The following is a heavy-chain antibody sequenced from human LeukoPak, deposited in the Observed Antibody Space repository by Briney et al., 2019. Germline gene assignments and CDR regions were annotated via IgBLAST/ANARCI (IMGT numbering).Heavy chain of an antibody. CDR3: AKDLGYCGGGSCYMSDY. CDR1: GFTFSSYA. V-gene: IGHV3-23*01. J-gene: IGHJ4*02. CDR2: ISGSGGST. D-gene: IGHD2-15*01. Sequence: GGSLRLSCAASGFTFSSYAMSWVRQAPGKGLEWVSAISGSGGSTYYADSVKGRFTISRDNSKNTLYLQMNSLRAEDTAVYYCAKDLGYCGGGSCYMSDYWGQGTLVTVSS.